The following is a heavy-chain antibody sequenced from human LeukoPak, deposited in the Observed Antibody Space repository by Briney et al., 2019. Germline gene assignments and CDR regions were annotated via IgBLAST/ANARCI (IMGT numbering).Heavy chain of an antibody. Sequence: GGSLRLSCAASGFTFSSNAMSWVREAPGKGLEWVSTISDSGRSTNYADSVKGRFTISRDNSKNTLSLQMNSLRAEDTAAYYCAKDLRSSGLANYYFGYWGQGTLVTVSS. D-gene: IGHD6-19*01. CDR3: AKDLRSSGLANYYFGY. CDR1: GFTFSSNA. CDR2: ISDSGRST. V-gene: IGHV3-23*01. J-gene: IGHJ4*02.